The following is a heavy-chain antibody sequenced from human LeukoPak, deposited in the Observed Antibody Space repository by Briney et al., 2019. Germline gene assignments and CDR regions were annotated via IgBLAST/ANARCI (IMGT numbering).Heavy chain of an antibody. CDR1: GGTFSSYA. J-gene: IGHJ5*02. CDR2: IIPIFGTA. CDR3: ARDRGYGGNSWWFDP. D-gene: IGHD4-23*01. Sequence: SVKVSCKASGGTFSSYAISWVRQAPGQGLEWMGGIIPIFGTANYAQKFQGRVTITTDESTSTAYMELSSLRSEDTAVYYCARDRGYGGNSWWFDPWGQGTLVTVSS. V-gene: IGHV1-69*05.